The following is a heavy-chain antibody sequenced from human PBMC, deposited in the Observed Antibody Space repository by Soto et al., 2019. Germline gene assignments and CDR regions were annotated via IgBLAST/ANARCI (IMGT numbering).Heavy chain of an antibody. CDR1: GFTFSRNA. CDR2: ISGGGGAT. J-gene: IGHJ4*02. Sequence: EVQLLESGGGLVQPGGSLRLSCAASGFTFSRNAMSWVRQAPGKGLEWVSGISGGGGATYYADSVKGRFTISRDNSKNTLYLQMNSLRAEDTAIYYCAKSEPYRSGSYYFDYWGQGTLVTVSS. CDR3: AKSEPYRSGSYYFDY. V-gene: IGHV3-23*01. D-gene: IGHD1-26*01.